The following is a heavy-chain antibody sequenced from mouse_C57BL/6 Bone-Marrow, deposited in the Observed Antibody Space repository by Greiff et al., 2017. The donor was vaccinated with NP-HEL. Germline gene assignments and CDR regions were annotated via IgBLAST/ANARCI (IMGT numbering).Heavy chain of an antibody. D-gene: IGHD1-1*01. CDR1: GFTFSDYY. Sequence: EVKLVESEGGLVQPGSSMKLSCTASGFTFSDYYMAWVRQVPDKGLEWVANINYDGSSTYYLDSLKSRFIISRDNAKNILYLQMSSLKSEDTATYYCARVEYYYGSSHWYFDVWGTGTTVTVSS. J-gene: IGHJ1*03. V-gene: IGHV5-16*01. CDR3: ARVEYYYGSSHWYFDV. CDR2: INYDGSST.